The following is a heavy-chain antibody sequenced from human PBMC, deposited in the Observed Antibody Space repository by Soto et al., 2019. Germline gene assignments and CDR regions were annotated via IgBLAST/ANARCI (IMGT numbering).Heavy chain of an antibody. CDR2: MNPNSGNT. D-gene: IGHD1-7*01. CDR1: GYTFTSYD. J-gene: IGHJ6*02. V-gene: IGHV1-8*01. CDR3: ARMDWNYERVYYYYYGMDV. Sequence: ASVKVSCKASGYTFTSYDINWVRQATGQGLEWMGWMNPNSGNTGYAQKFQGRVTMTRNTSISTAYMELSSLRPEDTAVYYCARMDWNYERVYYYYYGMDVWGQGTTVTVSS.